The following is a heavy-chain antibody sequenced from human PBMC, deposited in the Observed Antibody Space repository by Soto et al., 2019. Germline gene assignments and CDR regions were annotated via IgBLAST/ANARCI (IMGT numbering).Heavy chain of an antibody. J-gene: IGHJ5*02. CDR3: ASDSQPDNWFDP. Sequence: ASVKVSCKASGYTFTSYYMHWVRQAPGQGLEWMGIINPSGGSTSYAQKFQGRVTMTRDTSTSTVYMELSSLRSEDTAVYYCASDSQPDNWFDPWGQGTLVTVYS. V-gene: IGHV1-46*01. CDR1: GYTFTSYY. CDR2: INPSGGST.